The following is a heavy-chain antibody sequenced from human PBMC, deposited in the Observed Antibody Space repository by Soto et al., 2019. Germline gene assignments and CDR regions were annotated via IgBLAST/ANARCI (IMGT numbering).Heavy chain of an antibody. Sequence: QVQLQESGPGRVKPSQTLSLTCTVSGGSISSGGYYWSWIRQHPGKGLEWIGYIYYSGSTYYNPSLKSRVTLPVDTSKNQFSLKLSSVTAADTAVYYCARLGDPISGEWFDPWGQGTLVTVSS. CDR3: ARLGDPISGEWFDP. D-gene: IGHD2-21*02. CDR2: IYYSGST. CDR1: GGSISSGGYY. J-gene: IGHJ5*02. V-gene: IGHV4-31*03.